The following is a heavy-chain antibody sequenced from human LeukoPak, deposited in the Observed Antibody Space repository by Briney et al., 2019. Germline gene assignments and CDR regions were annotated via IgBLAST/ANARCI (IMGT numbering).Heavy chain of an antibody. CDR1: GFTVSSHH. J-gene: IGHJ5*02. D-gene: IGHD3-16*01. V-gene: IGHV3-53*01. CDR2: IYSGGST. CDR3: ARGGTFGNWFDP. Sequence: GALRLSCATSGFTVSSHHMSWVRQAPGKGLEWVSIIYSGGSTFYADSVKGRFTISRDNSKNTLYLQMNSLRAEDTAVYYCARGGTFGNWFDPWGQGTLVTVSS.